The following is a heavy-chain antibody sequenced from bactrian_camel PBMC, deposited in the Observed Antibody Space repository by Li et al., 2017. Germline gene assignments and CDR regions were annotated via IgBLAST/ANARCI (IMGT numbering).Heavy chain of an antibody. CDR2: LSFGGGVT. V-gene: IGHV3-3*01. CDR1: KADDSTVC. J-gene: IGHJ4*01. CDR3: AASTSRCYSRRPDDYES. D-gene: IGHD2*01. Sequence: QVQLVESGGGSVQAGGSLTLFCEISKADDSTVCMAWFRQTPGKEREGIVMLSFGGGVTSYVDSVKGRFTASRSERTLPLQMNLLKPEDTAMYYCAASTSRCYSRRPDDYESWGQGTQVTVS.